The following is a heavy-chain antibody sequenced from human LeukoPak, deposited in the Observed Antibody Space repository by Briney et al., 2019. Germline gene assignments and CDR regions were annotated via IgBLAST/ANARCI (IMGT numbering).Heavy chain of an antibody. CDR3: ARDPGRIAVAGPPYWYFDL. D-gene: IGHD6-19*01. V-gene: IGHV1-2*02. CDR1: GYTFTGYY. CDR2: INPNSGGT. Sequence: GASVKVSCKASGYTFTGYYMHWVRQAPGQGLAWVGWINPNSGGTNYAQKFQGRVTMTRDTSISTAYMELSRLRSDDTAVYYCARDPGRIAVAGPPYWYFDLWGRGTLVTVSS. J-gene: IGHJ2*01.